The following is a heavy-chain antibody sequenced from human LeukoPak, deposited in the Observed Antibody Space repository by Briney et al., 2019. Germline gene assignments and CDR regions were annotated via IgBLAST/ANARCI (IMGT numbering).Heavy chain of an antibody. J-gene: IGHJ6*03. CDR2: IYPGVSDT. V-gene: IGHV5-51*01. D-gene: IGHD6-13*01. CDR3: ATQKWQLVRYYYYYYMDV. Sequence: GESLKISCKVSGYSFTIYWIGWVRQMPGKGLEWMGIIYPGVSDTRYSPSFQGQVTISADKSISTAYLQWSSLKASDTAMYYCATQKWQLVRYYYYYYMDVWGKGTTVTVSS. CDR1: GYSFTIYW.